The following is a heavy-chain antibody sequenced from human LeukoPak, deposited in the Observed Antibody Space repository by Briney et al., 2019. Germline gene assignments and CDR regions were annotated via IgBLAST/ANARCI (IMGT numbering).Heavy chain of an antibody. CDR2: IYYSRST. CDR3: ARVSRDDSGSYYSHFDY. Sequence: PSETLSLTCTVSGGSISSGYYYWSWIRQPPGQGLEWIVYIYYSRSTYYNPSLKSRITVSVDTSKNQFSLKLSSVSAADTAVYDCARVSRDDSGSYYSHFDYWGQGPLVTVSS. CDR1: GGSISSGYYY. J-gene: IGHJ4*02. D-gene: IGHD3-10*01. V-gene: IGHV4-30-4*01.